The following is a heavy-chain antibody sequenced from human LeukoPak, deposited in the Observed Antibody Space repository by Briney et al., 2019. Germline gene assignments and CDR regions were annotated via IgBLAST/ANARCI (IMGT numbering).Heavy chain of an antibody. CDR2: ISSSSSYI. Sequence: GGSLRLSCAASGFTFSSYSMNWVRQAPGKGLEWVSSISSSSSYIYYADSVKGRFTISRDNAKNSLYLQMNSLRAEDTAVYYCARDSGSQWGYYDYWGQGTLVTVS. CDR3: ARDSGSQWGYYDY. D-gene: IGHD3-22*01. V-gene: IGHV3-21*01. J-gene: IGHJ4*02. CDR1: GFTFSSYS.